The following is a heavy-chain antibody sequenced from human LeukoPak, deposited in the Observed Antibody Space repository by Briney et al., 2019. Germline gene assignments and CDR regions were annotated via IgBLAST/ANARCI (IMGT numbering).Heavy chain of an antibody. CDR1: GGSISSSSYY. D-gene: IGHD2-15*01. CDR3: ARRSYCSGGSCYLG. J-gene: IGHJ4*02. CDR2: IYYSGST. Sequence: SETLSLTCTVSGGSISSSSYYWGWIRQPPGKGLEGIGSIYYSGSTYYNPSLKSRVTISVDTSKNQFSLKLSSVTAADTAVYYCARRSYCSGGSCYLGWGQGTLVTVSS. V-gene: IGHV4-39*01.